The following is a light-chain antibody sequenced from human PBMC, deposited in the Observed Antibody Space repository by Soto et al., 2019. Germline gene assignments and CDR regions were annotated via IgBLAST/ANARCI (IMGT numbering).Light chain of an antibody. V-gene: IGLV1-51*01. Sequence: QSVLAQAPSVSAAAGRKVTISCSGSNSDIGNYYVSWYQQFPGTAPRLLIYDNYKRPSGIPDRFSATKSGTSATLDITGLQTGDEAYYYCGTWDNSLSAWVFGTGTKLTV. J-gene: IGLJ1*01. CDR1: NSDIGNYY. CDR2: DNY. CDR3: GTWDNSLSAWV.